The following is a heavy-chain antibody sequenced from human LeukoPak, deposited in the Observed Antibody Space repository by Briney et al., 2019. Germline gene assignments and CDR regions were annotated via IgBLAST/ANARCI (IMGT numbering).Heavy chain of an antibody. D-gene: IGHD3-9*01. CDR3: ARATLRYFDSYGMDV. Sequence: SETLSLTCAVYGGSFSGYYWSWIRQPPGKGLEWIGEINHSGSTNYNPSLKSRVTISVDTSKNQFSLKLSSVTAADTAVYYCARATLRYFDSYGMDVWGQGTTVTVSS. V-gene: IGHV4-34*01. CDR2: INHSGST. J-gene: IGHJ6*02. CDR1: GGSFSGYY.